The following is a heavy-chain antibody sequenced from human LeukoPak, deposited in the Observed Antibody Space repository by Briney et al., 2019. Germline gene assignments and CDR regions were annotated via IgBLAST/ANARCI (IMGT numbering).Heavy chain of an antibody. CDR3: ARDRVGDYFDY. CDR2: INHSGST. Sequence: SETLSLTCAVYGGSFSSYYWSWIRQPPGKGLEWIGEINHSGSTNYNPSLKSRVTISEDTPKNQFSLKLSSVTAADTAVYYCARDRVGDYFDYWGQGTLVTVSS. V-gene: IGHV4-34*01. CDR1: GGSFSSYY. J-gene: IGHJ4*02. D-gene: IGHD3-16*01.